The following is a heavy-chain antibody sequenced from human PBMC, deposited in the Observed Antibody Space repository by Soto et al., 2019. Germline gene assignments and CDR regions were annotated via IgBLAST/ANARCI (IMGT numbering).Heavy chain of an antibody. V-gene: IGHV4-4*07. CDR2: VYXTXXX. CDR3: VRDSGARLSSS. D-gene: IGHD6-13*01. CDR1: GGSINTYY. J-gene: IGHJ4*02. Sequence: PSETPSLTCTVTGGSINTYYWSWIRQSAGKGLEXXGXVYXTXXXNXXPSLKSRVTISVDTSRNQFSPSLRSVTAADTAVYYCVRDSGARLSSSWGQGPLVTASS.